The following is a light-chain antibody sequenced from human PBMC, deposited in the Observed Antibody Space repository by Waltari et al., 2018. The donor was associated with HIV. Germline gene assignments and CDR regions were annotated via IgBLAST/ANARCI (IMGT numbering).Light chain of an antibody. CDR1: SRDVGGYTY. Sequence: QSALTQPRSVSGSPGQSVTISCTGTSRDVGGYTYVSWYQQHPGKAPKLMIYDVSKRPSGVPDRFSGSKSGNTATLTISGTQTMDEADYYCQAWDSGTGVFGTGTTVTVL. CDR3: QAWDSGTGV. CDR2: DVS. V-gene: IGLV2-11*01. J-gene: IGLJ1*01.